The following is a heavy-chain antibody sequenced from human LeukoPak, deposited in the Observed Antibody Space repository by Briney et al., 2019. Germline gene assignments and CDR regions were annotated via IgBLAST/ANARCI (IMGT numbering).Heavy chain of an antibody. CDR3: GRDHRNTLYGAGTVDY. CDR2: FDPEDGET. J-gene: IGHJ4*02. Sequence: GASVKVSCKVSGYTLTELSMHWVRQAPGKGLEWMGGFDPEDGETIYAQKFQGRVTMTEDTSTDTAYMELSSLRSEDTAVYYCGRDHRNTLYGAGTVDYWGQGTLVTVSS. D-gene: IGHD3-10*01. V-gene: IGHV1-24*01. CDR1: GYTLTELS.